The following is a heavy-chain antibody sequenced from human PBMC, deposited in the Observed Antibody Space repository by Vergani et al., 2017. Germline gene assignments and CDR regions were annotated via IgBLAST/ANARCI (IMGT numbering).Heavy chain of an antibody. CDR3: AKDRYGGNSMDYFDY. CDR2: TWYDGNNK. D-gene: IGHD4-23*01. CDR1: GFTFNQYG. J-gene: IGHJ4*02. V-gene: IGHV3-33*06. Sequence: QVQLVESGGGVVQPGRSLRLSCAASGFTFNQYGMHWVRQAPGKGLEWVAVTWYDGNNKQYADSVKGRFTISRDNSKNTLYLQMNSLRAEDTAVYYCAKDRYGGNSMDYFDYWGQGTLVTVSS.